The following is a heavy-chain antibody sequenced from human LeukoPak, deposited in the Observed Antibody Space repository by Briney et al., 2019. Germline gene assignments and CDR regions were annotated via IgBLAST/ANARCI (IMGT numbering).Heavy chain of an antibody. J-gene: IGHJ4*02. CDR3: AKGDSSSWLFDY. Sequence: GGSLRLSCAASGFTFSSYAMSWVRQAPGKGLEWVSGISGSGGTTYYADSVKGRFTISRDNSKNTLCLQMNSLRAEDTAVYYCAKGDSSSWLFDYWGQGTLVTVSS. V-gene: IGHV3-23*01. D-gene: IGHD6-13*01. CDR2: ISGSGGTT. CDR1: GFTFSSYA.